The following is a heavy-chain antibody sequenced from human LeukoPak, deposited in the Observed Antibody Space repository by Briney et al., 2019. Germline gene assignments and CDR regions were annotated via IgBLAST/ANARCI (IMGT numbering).Heavy chain of an antibody. CDR1: GGTFSSYA. D-gene: IGHD6-19*01. CDR3: ASTEQWLVSGLYYYYYMDV. J-gene: IGHJ6*03. V-gene: IGHV1-69*05. CDR2: IIPILGTA. Sequence: GSSVKVSCKASGGTFSSYAISWVRQAPGQGLEWMGGIIPILGTANYAQKFQGRVTITTDESTSTAYMELSSLRSEDTAVYYCASTEQWLVSGLYYYYYMDVWGKGTTVTVSS.